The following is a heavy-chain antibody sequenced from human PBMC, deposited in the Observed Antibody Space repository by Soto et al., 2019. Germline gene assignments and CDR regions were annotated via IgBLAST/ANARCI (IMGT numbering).Heavy chain of an antibody. Sequence: GGSLRLSCTGSGFTFSSYSMTWVRQAPGKGLEWVSYIGTTSDYIHYADTVKGRFTISRDNAKNSLYLQLNSLRAEDTAVYYCATEWFGEYYLGRGTLLTVSS. CDR3: ATEWFGEYY. V-gene: IGHV3-21*05. D-gene: IGHD3-10*01. CDR1: GFTFSSYS. CDR2: IGTTSDYI. J-gene: IGHJ4*02.